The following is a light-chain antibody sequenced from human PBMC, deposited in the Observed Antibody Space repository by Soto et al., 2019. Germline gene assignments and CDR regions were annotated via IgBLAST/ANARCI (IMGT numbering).Light chain of an antibody. V-gene: IGKV3-20*01. CDR1: QSVSNRY. Sequence: DIVLTQSPDTLSLSPGDRATLSCRASQSVSNRYLAWYQQQPGQAPRLLIYGASSRSTGIPDRFSGSGSCTDFTLTISRLEPADFAVYYCQQYAGSPMYAFGQGTRLEIK. J-gene: IGKJ2*01. CDR2: GAS. CDR3: QQYAGSPMYA.